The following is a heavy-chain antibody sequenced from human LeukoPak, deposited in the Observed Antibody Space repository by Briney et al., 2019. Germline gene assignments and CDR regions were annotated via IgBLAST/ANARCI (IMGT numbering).Heavy chain of an antibody. CDR2: INWNGGST. CDR1: GFTFDDHG. J-gene: IGHJ4*02. V-gene: IGHV3-20*04. Sequence: GGSLRLSCAASGFTFDDHGMSWVRQAPGKGLEWASGINWNGGSTGYADSVKGRFTISRDNAKNSLYLQMNSLRAEDTALYYCARDHSSASFDNWGQGTLVTVSS. D-gene: IGHD3-22*01. CDR3: ARDHSSASFDN.